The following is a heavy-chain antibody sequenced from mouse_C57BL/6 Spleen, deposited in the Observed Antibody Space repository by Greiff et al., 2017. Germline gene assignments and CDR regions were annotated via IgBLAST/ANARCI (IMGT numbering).Heavy chain of an antibody. V-gene: IGHV1-18*01. D-gene: IGHD2-4*01. CDR2: INPNNGGT. Sequence: DVKLQESGPELVKPGASVKIPCKASGYTFTDYNMDWVKQSHGKSLEWIGDINPNNGGTIYNQKFKGKATLTVDKSSSTAYMELRSLTSEDTAVYYCAREDDYDGGFSYWGQGTLVTVSA. CDR3: AREDDYDGGFSY. CDR1: GYTFTDYN. J-gene: IGHJ3*01.